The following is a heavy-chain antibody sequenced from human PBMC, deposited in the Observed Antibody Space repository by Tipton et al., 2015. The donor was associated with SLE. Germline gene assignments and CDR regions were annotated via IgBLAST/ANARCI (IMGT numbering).Heavy chain of an antibody. Sequence: SLRLSCTGSGFIFNNYAINWVRQAPGKGLEWVSSIDILSDFNHADSVKGRFTVSRDKAKNSVFLQMDSLRAEDTAVYYCATDYYDSSGYPTFFDYWGQGTLVTVSS. V-gene: IGHV3-69-1*02. CDR2: IDILSDF. D-gene: IGHD3-22*01. J-gene: IGHJ4*02. CDR1: GFIFNNYA. CDR3: ATDYYDSSGYPTFFDY.